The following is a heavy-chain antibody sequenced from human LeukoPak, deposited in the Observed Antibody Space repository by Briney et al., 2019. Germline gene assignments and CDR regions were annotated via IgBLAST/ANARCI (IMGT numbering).Heavy chain of an antibody. V-gene: IGHV3-48*02. J-gene: IGHJ4*02. CDR3: ARRDMTTVTYFDY. CDR2: ISGSSSTI. CDR1: GFTFSSYS. Sequence: PGGSLRLSCAASGFTFSSYSMSWVRQAPGKGLEWVSYISGSSSTIYYADSVKGRFIISRDNAKNSLYLQMNSLRDEDTAVYYCARRDMTTVTYFDYWGQGTLVTVSS. D-gene: IGHD4-17*01.